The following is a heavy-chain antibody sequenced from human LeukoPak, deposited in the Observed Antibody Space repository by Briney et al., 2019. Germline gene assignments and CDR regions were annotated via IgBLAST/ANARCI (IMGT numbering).Heavy chain of an antibody. J-gene: IGHJ4*02. CDR3: AKDLIPYDSSGYSDY. CDR1: GFTFSSYA. CDR2: ISGSGGST. V-gene: IGHV3-23*01. Sequence: PGGSLRLSCAASGFTFSSYAMSWVRQAPGKGLEWVSAISGSGGSTYYADSLKGRVTISRDNSKNPLYLQMNSLRAEDTAVYYCAKDLIPYDSSGYSDYWGQGTLVTVSS. D-gene: IGHD3-22*01.